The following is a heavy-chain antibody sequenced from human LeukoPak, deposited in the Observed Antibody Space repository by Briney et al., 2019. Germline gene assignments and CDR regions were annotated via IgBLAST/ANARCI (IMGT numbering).Heavy chain of an antibody. J-gene: IGHJ5*02. CDR3: YIATRDGPFDP. CDR2: IYYSGKT. CDR1: GGSISSSSYY. Sequence: SETLSLTCTVSGGSISSSSYYCGWIRQPPGKGLEWIGSIYYSGKTYYNPSLRSRVTISVDTSKNQFSLKLSSVTAADTAVHYCYIATRDGPFDPWGQGTLVTVSS. D-gene: IGHD6-6*01. V-gene: IGHV4-39*01.